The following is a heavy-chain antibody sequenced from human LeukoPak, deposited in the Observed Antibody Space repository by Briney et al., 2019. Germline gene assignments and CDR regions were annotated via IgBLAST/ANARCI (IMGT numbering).Heavy chain of an antibody. J-gene: IGHJ4*02. CDR3: ARDLIGRPREGYFDY. CDR1: GFTLSNYW. CDR2: INTDGSST. D-gene: IGHD6-13*01. Sequence: PGGSLRLSCAASGFTLSNYWIHWVRQAPGKGLVWVSRINTDGSSTNYADSVRGRFTVSRDNAKNTLFLQMNSLRAEDTAVYYCARDLIGRPREGYFDYWGQGTLVTVSS. V-gene: IGHV3-74*01.